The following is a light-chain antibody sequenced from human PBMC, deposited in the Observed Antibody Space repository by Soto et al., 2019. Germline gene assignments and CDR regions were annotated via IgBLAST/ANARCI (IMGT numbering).Light chain of an antibody. J-gene: IGKJ1*01. CDR1: RSISSW. V-gene: IGKV1-5*03. CDR2: KAS. Sequence: DIQMTQSPSTLSASVGDRVTITCRASRSISSWLAWYQQKPGKAPKLLIYKASSLESGVPSRFSGSGSGTEFTLTISSLQPDDFATYYCQQYNSYSWTFGQGTKVDI. CDR3: QQYNSYSWT.